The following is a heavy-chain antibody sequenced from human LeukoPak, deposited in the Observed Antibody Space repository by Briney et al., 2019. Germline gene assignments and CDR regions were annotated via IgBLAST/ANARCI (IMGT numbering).Heavy chain of an antibody. CDR3: AKGAVVVAATPYFDY. CDR2: ISWNGGST. CDR1: GFTFDDYA. Sequence: GSLRLSCAASGFTFDDYAMHWVRQPPGKGLEWVSLISWNGGSTDYGDSVKGRFTISRDNSKNSLYLQMNSLRPEDTALYYCAKGAVVVAATPYFDYWGQGTLVTVSS. V-gene: IGHV3-43D*03. J-gene: IGHJ4*02. D-gene: IGHD2-15*01.